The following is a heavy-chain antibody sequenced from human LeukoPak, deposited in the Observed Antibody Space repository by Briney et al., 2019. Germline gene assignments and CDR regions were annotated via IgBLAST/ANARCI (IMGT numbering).Heavy chain of an antibody. CDR1: GGSISTSNYY. V-gene: IGHV4-39*07. D-gene: IGHD5-18*01. J-gene: IGHJ3*02. CDR2: IFYSGST. Sequence: SETLSLTCTVSGGSISTSNYYWGWIRQPPGKGLEWIGNIFYSGSTYYSPSLKSRVTISLDTSRNQFSLKLTSVTAADTAVYYCAKSNGXGLVXIXXXXTMATVSX. CDR3: AKSNGXGLVXI.